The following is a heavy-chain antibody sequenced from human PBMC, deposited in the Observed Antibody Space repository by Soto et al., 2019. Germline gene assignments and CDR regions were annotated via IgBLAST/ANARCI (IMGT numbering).Heavy chain of an antibody. CDR2: INHSGDT. CDR1: GGSFSDYY. J-gene: IGHJ4*01. V-gene: IGHV4-34*01. D-gene: IGHD3-22*01. Sequence: PSETLSLTCAVYGGSFSDYYWTWIRQPPGKGLEWIGEINHSGDTNYNPSLKSRVITSVDTSKNQFSLNLTSVTAADTAVYYCARVSDGSHKFLPYWGHGILVTVSS. CDR3: ARVSDGSHKFLPY.